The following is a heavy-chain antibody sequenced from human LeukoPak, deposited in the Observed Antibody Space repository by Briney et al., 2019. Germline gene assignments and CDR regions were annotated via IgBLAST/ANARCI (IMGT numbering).Heavy chain of an antibody. CDR1: GFTFSSYE. V-gene: IGHV3-48*03. Sequence: GGSLRLSCAASGFTFSSYEMNWVRQAPGKGLEWVSYISSSGSTIYYADSVKGRFTISRDNAKNSLYLQMNSLRAEDTAVYYCARRSMGIAAAGTDYWGQGTLVTVSS. CDR2: ISSSGSTI. D-gene: IGHD6-13*01. J-gene: IGHJ4*02. CDR3: ARRSMGIAAAGTDY.